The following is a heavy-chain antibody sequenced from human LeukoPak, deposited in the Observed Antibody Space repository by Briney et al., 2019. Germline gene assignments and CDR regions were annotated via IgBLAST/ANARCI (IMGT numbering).Heavy chain of an antibody. J-gene: IGHJ4*02. CDR2: IKSKTDGGTT. V-gene: IGHV3-15*01. Sequence: PGGSLRLSCAASGXTFSNAWVSWVRQAPGKGQEWVGRIKSKTDGGTTDYAAPVKGRFTISRDDSKNTLYLQMNSLKTEDTAVYYCTTELYGSGSLWGQGTLVTVSS. CDR1: GXTFSNAW. D-gene: IGHD3-10*01. CDR3: TTELYGSGSL.